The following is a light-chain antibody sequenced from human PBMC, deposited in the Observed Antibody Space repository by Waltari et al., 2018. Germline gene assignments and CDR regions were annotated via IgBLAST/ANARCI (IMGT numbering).Light chain of an antibody. J-gene: IGLJ1*01. CDR1: SSDVGGHNY. V-gene: IGLV2-14*03. CDR3: SSYTNSSTRV. CDR2: DVS. Sequence: QSTLTQPASVSGSPGQSITISCTGTSSDVGGHNYVSWYPQHPGKAPKQVIYDVSSRPSGVSIRFSCSKSGHAASRTLYGLQAEDGTDDYCSSYTNSSTRVFGTGTRVTVL.